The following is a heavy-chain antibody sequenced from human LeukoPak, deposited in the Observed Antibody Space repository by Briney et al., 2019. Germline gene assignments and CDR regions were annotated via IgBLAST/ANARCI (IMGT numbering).Heavy chain of an antibody. J-gene: IGHJ4*02. CDR1: GFTLSSYE. CDR2: ISSSASTR. CDR3: ARSSGGVPSADY. D-gene: IGHD3-16*01. Sequence: GGSLRLSCAASGFTLSSYEMNWVRQAPGKGLEWVSHISSSASTRYYADSVKGRFTISRDNAKNSLYLQMNRVRAEDTGVYYCARSSGGVPSADYWGQGTLVTVSS. V-gene: IGHV3-48*03.